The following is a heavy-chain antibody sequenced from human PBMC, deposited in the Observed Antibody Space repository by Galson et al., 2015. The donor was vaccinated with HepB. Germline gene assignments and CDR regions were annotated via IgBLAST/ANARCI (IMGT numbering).Heavy chain of an antibody. D-gene: IGHD2-21*01. CDR3: ARGGDGGDCYDY. CDR2: IGTAGDT. V-gene: IGHV3-13*04. Sequence: SLRLSCAASGFTFSDYDMHWVRQATGKGLEWVSAIGTAGDTYYPGSVKGRFTISRENAKNSLYLQMNSLRAGDTAVYYCARGGDGGDCYDYWGQGTLVTVSS. J-gene: IGHJ4*02. CDR1: GFTFSDYD.